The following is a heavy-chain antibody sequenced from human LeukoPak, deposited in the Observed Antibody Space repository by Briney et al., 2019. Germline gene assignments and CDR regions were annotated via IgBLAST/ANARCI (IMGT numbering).Heavy chain of an antibody. Sequence: GGSLRLSCVASRFTFNTYAVTWVRQAPGKGPEWVSAISGNGDITYYADSVRGRFTISRDNSKNTLYLQMNSLRAEDTAVYYCARVKRDCSGGSCYSYDYWGQGTLVTVSS. CDR2: ISGNGDIT. D-gene: IGHD2-15*01. CDR1: RFTFNTYA. V-gene: IGHV3-23*01. CDR3: ARVKRDCSGGSCYSYDY. J-gene: IGHJ4*02.